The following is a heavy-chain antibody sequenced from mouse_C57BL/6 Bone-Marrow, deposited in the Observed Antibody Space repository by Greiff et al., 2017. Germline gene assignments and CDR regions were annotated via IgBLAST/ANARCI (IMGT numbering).Heavy chain of an antibody. Sequence: DVKLQESGPGLVKPSQSLSLTCSVTGYSITSGYYWNWIRQFPGNKLEWMGYISYDGSTNYNPSLKNRISITRDPSKNQFFLKLNSVTTEDTATYYCAGDGYYFDYWGQGTTLTVSS. CDR2: ISYDGST. V-gene: IGHV3-6*01. CDR1: GYSITSGYY. J-gene: IGHJ2*01. CDR3: AGDGYYFDY.